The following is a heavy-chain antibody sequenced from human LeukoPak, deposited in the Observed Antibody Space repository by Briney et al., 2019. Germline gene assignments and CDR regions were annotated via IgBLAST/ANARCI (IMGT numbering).Heavy chain of an antibody. J-gene: IGHJ4*02. Sequence: SETLSLTCAVSGGPISSSNWWSWVRQPPGKGLEWIGDIYHSGSTNYNPSLKSRVTISVDKSKNQFSLKLSSVTAADTAVYYCARVGLSSFDVLLWFPLDYWGQGTLVTVSS. CDR3: ARVGLSSFDVLLWFPLDY. V-gene: IGHV4-4*02. CDR1: GGPISSSNW. CDR2: IYHSGST. D-gene: IGHD3-10*01.